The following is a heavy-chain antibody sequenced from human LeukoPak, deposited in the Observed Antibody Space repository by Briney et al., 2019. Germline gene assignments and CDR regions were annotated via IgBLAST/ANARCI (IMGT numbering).Heavy chain of an antibody. CDR1: GFTFSDAW. Sequence: GGSLRLSCEGSGFTFSDAWMNWVRQAPGKGLEWVGRMKSRGSGGTTDYAAPVKGRFTISRDDSKNTLFLQMSSLQAEDTAVYYCAWNGTYYFNRAVWAQGTRVTVSS. CDR2: MKSRGSGGTT. J-gene: IGHJ6*02. D-gene: IGHD1-1*01. V-gene: IGHV3-15*01. CDR3: AWNGTYYFNRAV.